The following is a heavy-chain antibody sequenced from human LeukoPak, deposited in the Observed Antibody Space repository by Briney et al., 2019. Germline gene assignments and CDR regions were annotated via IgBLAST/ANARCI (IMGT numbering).Heavy chain of an antibody. CDR1: GGSISSSSYY. D-gene: IGHD6-19*01. CDR3: ARLAGDYFDY. J-gene: IGHJ4*02. CDR2: IYYTGST. Sequence: PSETLSLTCTVSGGSISSSSYYWGWIRQPPGKGVEFIGNIYYTGSTYYNPSLKSRVTISVDTSKSQISLRLSSVTAADTAVYYCARLAGDYFDYWGQGTLVTVS. V-gene: IGHV4-39*01.